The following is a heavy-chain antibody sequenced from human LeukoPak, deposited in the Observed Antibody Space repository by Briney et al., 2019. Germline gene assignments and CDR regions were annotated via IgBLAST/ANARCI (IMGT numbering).Heavy chain of an antibody. J-gene: IGHJ4*02. V-gene: IGHV1-46*01. CDR3: ARVGTTGATADN. CDR1: GYIFTTYF. Sequence: ASVKVSCKVSGYIFTTYFMHWLRQAPGQGPEWMGIINPRGGSTDYAQKFQDRITMTSDTSTSTVYMELKSLKSQDPAVYFCARVGTTGATADNWGQGTLVTVSS. D-gene: IGHD4-11*01. CDR2: INPRGGST.